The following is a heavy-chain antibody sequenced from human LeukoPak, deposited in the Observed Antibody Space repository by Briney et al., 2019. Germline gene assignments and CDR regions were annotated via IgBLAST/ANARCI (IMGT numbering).Heavy chain of an antibody. Sequence: SETLSLTCTVSGGSISSSSHYWGWIRQPPGKGLEWIGSIYYSGSTYYNPSLKSRVTISVDTSKNQFSLKLSSVTAADTAVYYCAREWFGEGYAFDIWGQGTMVTVSS. D-gene: IGHD3-10*01. V-gene: IGHV4-39*07. CDR2: IYYSGST. J-gene: IGHJ3*02. CDR3: AREWFGEGYAFDI. CDR1: GGSISSSSHY.